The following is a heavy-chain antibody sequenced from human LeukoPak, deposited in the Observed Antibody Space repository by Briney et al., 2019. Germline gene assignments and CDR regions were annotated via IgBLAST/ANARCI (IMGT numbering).Heavy chain of an antibody. D-gene: IGHD3-22*01. CDR1: GFTFSDHY. J-gene: IGHJ4*02. CDR2: TRNKANSYTT. V-gene: IGHV3-72*01. Sequence: AGGSLRLSCAASGFTFSDHYMDWVRQAPGKGLEWVGRTRNKANSYTTEYAASVKGRFTIPTDDSKNSLYLQMNSLKTEDTAVYYCARNFYDGSAKYADCWGQGTLVTVSS. CDR3: ARNFYDGSAKYADC.